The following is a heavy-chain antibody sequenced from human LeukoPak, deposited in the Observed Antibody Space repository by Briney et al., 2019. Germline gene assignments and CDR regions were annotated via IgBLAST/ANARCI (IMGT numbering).Heavy chain of an antibody. V-gene: IGHV1-2*02. CDR3: ARGYYDSSGYYSDY. CDR1: GYTFTGYY. D-gene: IGHD3-22*01. Sequence: ASVKVSCKASGYTFTGYYMHWVRQAPGQGLEWMGWINPNSGGTNYAQKLQGRVTMTRDTSISTAYMELSRLRSDDAAVYYCARGYYDSSGYYSDYWGQGTLVTVSS. CDR2: INPNSGGT. J-gene: IGHJ4*02.